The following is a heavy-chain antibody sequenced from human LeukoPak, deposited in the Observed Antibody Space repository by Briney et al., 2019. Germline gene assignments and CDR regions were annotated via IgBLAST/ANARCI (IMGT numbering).Heavy chain of an antibody. V-gene: IGHV4-38-2*02. CDR2: INHSGST. CDR1: GYSISSGYY. J-gene: IGHJ5*02. Sequence: SETLSLTCTVSGYSISSGYYWGWIRQPPGKGLEWIGEINHSGSTNYNPSLKSRVTISADTSKNQFSLKLSSVTAADTAVYYCARDRGNIAARHFDPWGQGTLVTVSS. CDR3: ARDRGNIAARHFDP. D-gene: IGHD6-6*01.